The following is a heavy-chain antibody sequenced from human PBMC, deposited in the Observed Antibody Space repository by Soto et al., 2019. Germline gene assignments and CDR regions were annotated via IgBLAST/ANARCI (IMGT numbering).Heavy chain of an antibody. J-gene: IGHJ4*02. CDR1: GFTFSSYA. D-gene: IGHD3-22*01. CDR2: ISGSGGST. V-gene: IGHV3-23*01. Sequence: QPGGSLRLSCAASGFTFSSYAMSWVRQAPGKGLEWVSAISGSGGSTYYADSVKGRFTISRDNSKNTLYLQMNSLRAEDTAVYYCANADHYDSSGYYDYWGQGTLVTVSS. CDR3: ANADHYDSSGYYDY.